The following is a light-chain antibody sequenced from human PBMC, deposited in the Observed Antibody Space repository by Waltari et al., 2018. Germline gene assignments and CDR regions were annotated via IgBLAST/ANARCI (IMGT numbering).Light chain of an antibody. CDR3: QQYNSFSRT. V-gene: IGKV1-5*03. CDR1: QSISNL. Sequence: DIQMTQSPSTLSASVGDRVTITCRASQSISNLLAWYQQKSGQGPKLLIYKASSLEIGVPSRFSGSGSGTEFTLTISSLQPDDFATYYCQQYNSFSRTFGQGIKVEIK. CDR2: KAS. J-gene: IGKJ1*01.